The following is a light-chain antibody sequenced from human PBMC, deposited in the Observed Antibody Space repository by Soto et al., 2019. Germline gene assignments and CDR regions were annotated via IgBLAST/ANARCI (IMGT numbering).Light chain of an antibody. V-gene: IGKV3-20*01. J-gene: IGKJ4*01. CDR3: QQYGTSRLT. CDR2: DAS. Sequence: EIVLTQSPGTLSLSPGERATLSCRASKTVKSSYLAWYQQKPGQAPRLLMYDASSRATGIPDRFSGSGSGTDFTLTISRLEAEDFAVYYCQQYGTSRLTFGGGTKVEIK. CDR1: KTVKSSY.